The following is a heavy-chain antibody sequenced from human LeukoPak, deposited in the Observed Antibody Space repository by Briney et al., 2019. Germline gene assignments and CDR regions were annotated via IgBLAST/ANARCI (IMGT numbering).Heavy chain of an antibody. CDR2: IYYSGST. CDR3: ARVMYSSRAFDY. V-gene: IGHV4-59*12. D-gene: IGHD6-13*01. J-gene: IGHJ4*02. Sequence: SETLSLTCTVSGGSISSYYWSWIRQPPGKGLEWIGYIYYSGSTNYNPSLKSRVTISVDKSKNQFSLKLSSVTAADTAVYYCARVMYSSRAFDYWGQGTLVTVSS. CDR1: GGSISSYY.